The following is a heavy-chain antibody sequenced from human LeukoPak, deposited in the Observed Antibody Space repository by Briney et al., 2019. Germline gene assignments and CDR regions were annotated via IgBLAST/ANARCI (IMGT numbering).Heavy chain of an antibody. CDR2: IYYSGST. CDR1: GGSISSYY. D-gene: IGHD5-18*01. CDR3: ARGHVGQLWFAPGVAFDI. J-gene: IGHJ3*02. Sequence: KPSETLSLTCTVSGGSISSYYWSWIRQPAGKGLEWIGYIYYSGSTNYNPSLKSRVTISVDTSKNQFSLKLSSVTAADTAVYYCARGHVGQLWFAPGVAFDIWGQGTMVTVSS. V-gene: IGHV4-59*01.